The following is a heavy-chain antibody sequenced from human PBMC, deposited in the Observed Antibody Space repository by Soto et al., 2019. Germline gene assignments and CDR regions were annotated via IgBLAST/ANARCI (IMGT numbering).Heavy chain of an antibody. CDR1: GGTFSSYA. Sequence: SVKVSCKASGGTFSSYAISWVRQAPGQVLEWMGGIIPIFGTANYAQKFQGRVTITADESTSTAYMELRSLRSDDTAVYYCARDRITGTTRGPNWFDPWGQGTLVTVSS. CDR2: IIPIFGTA. D-gene: IGHD1-7*01. CDR3: ARDRITGTTRGPNWFDP. V-gene: IGHV1-69*13. J-gene: IGHJ5*02.